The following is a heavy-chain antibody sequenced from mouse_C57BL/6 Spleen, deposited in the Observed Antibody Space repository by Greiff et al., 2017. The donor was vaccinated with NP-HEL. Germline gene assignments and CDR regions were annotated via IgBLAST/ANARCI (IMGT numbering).Heavy chain of an antibody. Sequence: QVHVKQSGAELVKPGASVKMSCKASGYTFTTYPIEWMKQNHGKSLEWIGNFHPYNEDTKYNEKFKGKATLTVEKSSSTVYLELSRLTSDDSAVYYCARSDYYGSGYTYWGQGTTLTVSS. CDR1: GYTFTTYP. V-gene: IGHV1-47*01. CDR2: FHPYNEDT. J-gene: IGHJ2*01. CDR3: ARSDYYGSGYTY. D-gene: IGHD1-1*01.